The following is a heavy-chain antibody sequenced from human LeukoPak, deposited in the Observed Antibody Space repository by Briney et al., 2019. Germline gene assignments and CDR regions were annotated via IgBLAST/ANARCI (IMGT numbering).Heavy chain of an antibody. Sequence: GGSLRLSCAASGFTFSDYYMSWIRQAPGKGLEWVSYISSSNTYTNYAGSVKGRFTISRDDAKNSLYLQMNSLRAEDTAVYYCARSRGYYPADYWGQGTPVTVSS. CDR3: ARSRGYYPADY. J-gene: IGHJ4*02. CDR1: GFTFSDYY. V-gene: IGHV3-11*03. D-gene: IGHD1-26*01. CDR2: ISSSNTYT.